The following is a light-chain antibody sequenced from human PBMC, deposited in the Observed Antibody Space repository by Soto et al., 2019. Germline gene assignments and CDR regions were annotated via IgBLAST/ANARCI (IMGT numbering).Light chain of an antibody. V-gene: IGKV3-11*01. Sequence: EIVLTQSPATLSLSPGERATLSFRASQSVSSYLAWFQQKPGQAPRLLIFDASNRPTGIAARFSGSGSGTDFTLTISSLEPEDFAVYYCQQRSNWPITFGQGTRLEIK. CDR2: DAS. CDR3: QQRSNWPIT. CDR1: QSVSSY. J-gene: IGKJ5*01.